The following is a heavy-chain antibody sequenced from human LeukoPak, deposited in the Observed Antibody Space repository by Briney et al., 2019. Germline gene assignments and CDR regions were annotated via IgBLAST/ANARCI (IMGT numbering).Heavy chain of an antibody. CDR2: IKQDGSER. V-gene: IGHV3-7*01. J-gene: IGHJ4*02. D-gene: IGHD5-24*01. Sequence: PGGALRLSCAASGFTFSRYWMSWVRQAPGKGLEWVANIKQDGSERYYVDSVKGRFTISRDNAKNSLYLQMNSLRAEDTAVYYCARTKEMALDYWGQGTLVTVSS. CDR1: GFTFSRYW. CDR3: ARTKEMALDY.